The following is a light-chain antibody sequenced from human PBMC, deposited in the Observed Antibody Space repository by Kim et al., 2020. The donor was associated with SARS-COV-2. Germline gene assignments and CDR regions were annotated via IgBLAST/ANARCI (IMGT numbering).Light chain of an antibody. CDR3: QVWDSSTDHPV. CDR1: NIGSKS. Sequence: SSELTQPPSVSVAPGKTARITCGGHNIGSKSVHWYQQKPGQAPVLVIYYDSDRPSGIPERFSGSNSGNTATLTISRVEAGDEADYYCQVWDSSTDHPVFGGGTQLTVL. CDR2: YDS. J-gene: IGLJ2*01. V-gene: IGLV3-21*04.